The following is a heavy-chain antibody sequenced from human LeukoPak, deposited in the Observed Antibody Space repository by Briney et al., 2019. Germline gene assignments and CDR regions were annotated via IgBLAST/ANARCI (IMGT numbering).Heavy chain of an antibody. Sequence: PSETLSLTCSVSGDSISYFYWSWIRQPAGKGLEWIGRIYTSGSTNYNPSLKSRVTISVDTSKNQFSLKLSSVTAADTAVYYCAREPLDGYNWGRAFDYWGQGTLVTVSS. CDR1: GDSISYFY. J-gene: IGHJ4*02. V-gene: IGHV4-4*07. CDR3: AREPLDGYNWGRAFDY. CDR2: IYTSGST. D-gene: IGHD5-24*01.